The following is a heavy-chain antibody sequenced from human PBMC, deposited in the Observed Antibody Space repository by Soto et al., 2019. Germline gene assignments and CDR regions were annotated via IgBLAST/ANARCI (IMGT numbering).Heavy chain of an antibody. Sequence: SETLSLTCTVSGDSMATGGHYYNWIRQVPGKGLEWIGYVYYSGATHYTPSLRARATISRDTSKNQFSLRLISVTAAGTALYYCARDKDLQPTVWGFWGQGIQVTVSS. CDR1: GDSMATGGHY. J-gene: IGHJ4*02. V-gene: IGHV4-31*03. CDR3: ARDKDLQPTVWGF. CDR2: VYYSGAT. D-gene: IGHD3-16*01.